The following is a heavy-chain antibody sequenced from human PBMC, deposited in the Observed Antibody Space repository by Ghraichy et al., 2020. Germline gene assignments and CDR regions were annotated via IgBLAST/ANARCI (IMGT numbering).Heavy chain of an antibody. V-gene: IGHV3-30*02. CDR1: GFTFGSYG. CDR2: IGSDGNNE. CDR3: AKEFVPNTRSFDY. J-gene: IGHJ4*02. Sequence: GGSLRLSCAASGFTFGSYGIHWGRRAPGKGLEWLGFIGSDGNNEYYADSVKGRFTISRDNSKNTAYLQLNSLRPEDTAVYYCAKEFVPNTRSFDYWGQGTLVTVSS. D-gene: IGHD3-10*01.